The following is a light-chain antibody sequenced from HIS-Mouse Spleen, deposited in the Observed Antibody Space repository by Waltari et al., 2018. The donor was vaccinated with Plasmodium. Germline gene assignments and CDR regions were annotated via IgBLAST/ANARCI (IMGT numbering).Light chain of an antibody. J-gene: IGLJ2*01. CDR1: SSDVGGDNY. Sequence: QSALTQPPSASGSPGQSVTISCTGTSSDVGGDNYVSWYQQHPGKPPKLMIYEGSKRPSGVPDRFSGSKSGNTASLTVSGLQAEDEADYYCSSYAGSNNVVFGGGTKLTVL. V-gene: IGLV2-8*01. CDR2: EGS. CDR3: SSYAGSNNVV.